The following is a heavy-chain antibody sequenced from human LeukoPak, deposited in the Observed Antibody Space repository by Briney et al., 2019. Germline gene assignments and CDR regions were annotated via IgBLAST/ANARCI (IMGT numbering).Heavy chain of an antibody. CDR1: GYSFTVNY. Sequence: GASVKVSCKASGYSFTVNYIHWVRQAPGQGLEWVGWINPKSGDVRTAQKLQGRVTMTSDTSITTPYMQLRSLASDNTTVYYCARDVCPYCNFGSCDDYWGQGTHVTLS. CDR2: INPKSGDV. V-gene: IGHV1-2*02. CDR3: ARDVCPYCNFGSCDDY. J-gene: IGHJ4*02. D-gene: IGHD2-15*01.